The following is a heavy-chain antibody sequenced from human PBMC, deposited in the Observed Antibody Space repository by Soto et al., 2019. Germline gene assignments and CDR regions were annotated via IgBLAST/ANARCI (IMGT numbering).Heavy chain of an antibody. J-gene: IGHJ4*01. D-gene: IGHD1-26*01. CDR1: GFTFSSYG. CDR2: ISYDGSNK. Sequence: PGGSLRLSCAASGFTFSSYGMHWVRQAPGKGLEWVAVISYDGSNKYYADSVKGRFTISRDNSKNTLYLQMNSLRAEDTTVYYCSKGDYCGSYFGYRGPGNLGTVPS. CDR3: SKGDYCGSYFGY. V-gene: IGHV3-30*18.